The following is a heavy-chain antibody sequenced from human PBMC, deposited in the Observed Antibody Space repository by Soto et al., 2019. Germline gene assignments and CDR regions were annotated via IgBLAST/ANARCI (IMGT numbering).Heavy chain of an antibody. D-gene: IGHD3-10*01. CDR2: IIPTFGTA. CDR1: GGTFSSYA. Sequence: GASVKVSCKASGGTFSSYAISWVRQAPGQGLEWMGGIIPTFGTANYAQKFQGRVTITADESTSTAYMELSSLRSEDTAVYYCARRGGGSGSYAFDIWGQGTMVTVSS. V-gene: IGHV1-69*13. CDR3: ARRGGGSGSYAFDI. J-gene: IGHJ3*02.